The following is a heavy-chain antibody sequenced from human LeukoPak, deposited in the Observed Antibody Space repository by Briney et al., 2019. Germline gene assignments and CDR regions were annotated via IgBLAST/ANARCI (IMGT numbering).Heavy chain of an antibody. CDR3: ARLRRNSDRSGFYYYYDN. CDR2: INTVASYI. CDR1: GFTFSSYS. D-gene: IGHD3-22*01. J-gene: IGHJ4*02. V-gene: IGHV3-21*01. Sequence: GGSLRLSCAASGFTFSSYSFNWVRQAPGKGLEWVSSINTVASYIYYADSVRGRFTISRDNAENSLWLQINGLRAEDPAVYYCARLRRNSDRSGFYYYYDNWGQGTLVTVSP.